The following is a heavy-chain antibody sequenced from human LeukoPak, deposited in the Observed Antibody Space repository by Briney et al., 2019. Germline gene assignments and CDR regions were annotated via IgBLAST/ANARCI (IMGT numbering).Heavy chain of an antibody. CDR3: AAAPSGSYHYIY. Sequence: KPSETLSLTRTVSGGSISSSSYYWGWICQPPGKGLEWIGEINHSGSTNYNPSLKSRVTISVDTSKNQFSLKLSSVTAADTAVYYCAAAPSGSYHYIYWGQGTLVTVSS. V-gene: IGHV4-39*07. CDR1: GGSISSSSYY. D-gene: IGHD1-26*01. CDR2: INHSGST. J-gene: IGHJ4*02.